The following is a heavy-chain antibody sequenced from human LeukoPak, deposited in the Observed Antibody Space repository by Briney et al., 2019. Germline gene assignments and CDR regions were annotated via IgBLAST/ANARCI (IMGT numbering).Heavy chain of an antibody. V-gene: IGHV3-7*01. D-gene: IGHD1-14*01. Sequence: GGSLRLSCAASGFTFSGHWMSWVRQAPGKGLEWVANINQGGSDKYYVDSVKGRFTFSRDNANNLLYLQMNSLRGEDTAVYYCTRDRSRAEDDWGQGTLVTVSS. CDR1: GFTFSGHW. CDR2: INQGGSDK. J-gene: IGHJ4*02. CDR3: TRDRSRAEDD.